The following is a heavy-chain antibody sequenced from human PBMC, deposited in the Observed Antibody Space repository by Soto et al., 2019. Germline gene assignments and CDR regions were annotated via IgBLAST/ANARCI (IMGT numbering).Heavy chain of an antibody. CDR1: GDAFKSYA. Sequence: QVLLPQSGGEVKRPGSSVKVSCKASGDAFKSYAISWVRQAPGQGLEYMGGIIPSYDRAKYAQKFQGRLTVTADIYTSTVYMELSGLKSEDTAVYFCARDPTNDYGDDTFDYWGQGTKVIVSS. V-gene: IGHV1-69*06. CDR3: ARDPTNDYGDDTFDY. CDR2: IIPSYDRA. D-gene: IGHD4-17*01. J-gene: IGHJ4*02.